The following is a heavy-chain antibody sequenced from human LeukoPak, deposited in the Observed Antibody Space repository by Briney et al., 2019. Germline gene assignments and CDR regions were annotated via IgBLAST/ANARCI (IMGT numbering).Heavy chain of an antibody. D-gene: IGHD6-19*01. J-gene: IGHJ6*02. CDR3: ARAAGGAVAGSSYYYYGMDV. CDR2: IKQDGSEK. CDR1: GFTFSSIW. V-gene: IGHV3-7*01. Sequence: GGSLRLSCSASGFTFSSIWMGWVRQAPGKGLEWVANIKQDGSEKYYVDSVKGRFTISRDNAKNSLYLQMNSLRAEDTAVYYCARAAGGAVAGSSYYYYGMDVWGQGTTVTVSS.